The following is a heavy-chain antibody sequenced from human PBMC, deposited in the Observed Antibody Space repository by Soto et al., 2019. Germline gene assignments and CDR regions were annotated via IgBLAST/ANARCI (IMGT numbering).Heavy chain of an antibody. J-gene: IGHJ6*02. Sequence: QVQLQESGPGLVKPSQTLSLTCTVSGGSISSGGYYWSWIRQHPGKGLERIGYIYYSGSTYYNPSLKSRVTISVDTSKNQFSLKLSSVTAADTAVYYCARDRFSTSRYGMDVWGQGTTVTVSS. CDR3: ARDRFSTSRYGMDV. D-gene: IGHD2-2*01. V-gene: IGHV4-31*03. CDR2: IYYSGST. CDR1: GGSISSGGYY.